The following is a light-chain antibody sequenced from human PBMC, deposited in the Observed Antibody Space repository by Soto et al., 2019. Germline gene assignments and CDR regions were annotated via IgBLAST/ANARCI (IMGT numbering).Light chain of an antibody. CDR2: GAS. CDR3: QQYGSTPLT. J-gene: IGKJ4*01. Sequence: EIVLTQSPGTLSLSPGERATLSCRASQSVSSNSLAWYQQKPGQGTRLLISGASSRATGIPDRFSGSGSGTDFTLTISRLEPEDFAVYYCQQYGSTPLTFGGGTKVEIK. CDR1: QSVSSNS. V-gene: IGKV3-20*01.